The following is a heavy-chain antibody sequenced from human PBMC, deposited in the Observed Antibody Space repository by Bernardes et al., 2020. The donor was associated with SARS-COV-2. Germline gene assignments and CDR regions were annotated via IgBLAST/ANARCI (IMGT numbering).Heavy chain of an antibody. CDR3: ARSLGAVAGTSPGMDV. Sequence: SQTLSLTCAISGDSVSSNSAAWNLIRQSPSRGLEWLGRTYYRSKWYNDYAVSVKSRITINPDTSKNQFSLQLNSVTPEDTAVYYCARSLGAVAGTSPGMDVWGRGTTVTVSS. V-gene: IGHV6-1*01. CDR2: TYYRSKWYN. J-gene: IGHJ6*02. CDR1: GDSVSSNSAA. D-gene: IGHD6-19*01.